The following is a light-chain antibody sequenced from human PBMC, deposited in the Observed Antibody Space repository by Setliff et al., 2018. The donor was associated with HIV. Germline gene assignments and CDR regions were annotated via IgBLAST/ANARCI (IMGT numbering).Light chain of an antibody. CDR3: QSADSSGTYYV. CDR2: KDS. CDR1: VLPKQY. Sequence: SYELTQPPSVSVSPGQTARITCSGGVLPKQYAYWYQQKPGQAPVLVIYKDSERPSGIPERFSGSSSGTTVTLTISGVQAEDEADYYCQSADSSGTYYVFGTGTKGTVL. J-gene: IGLJ1*01. V-gene: IGLV3-25*03.